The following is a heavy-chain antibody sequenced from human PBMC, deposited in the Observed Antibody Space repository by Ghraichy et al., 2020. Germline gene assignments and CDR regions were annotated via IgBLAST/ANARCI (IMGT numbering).Heavy chain of an antibody. Sequence: ASVKVSCKASGYTFTGYSIHWVRQAPGQGLEWMGWINPNSGDTNYAQKFQGRLTMSRDTSISSAYMELSSLRSDDSAVYYCARDYDFWSGKSPGNWGQGTLVTVSS. J-gene: IGHJ4*02. CDR2: INPNSGDT. V-gene: IGHV1-2*02. D-gene: IGHD3-3*01. CDR3: ARDYDFWSGKSPGN. CDR1: GYTFTGYS.